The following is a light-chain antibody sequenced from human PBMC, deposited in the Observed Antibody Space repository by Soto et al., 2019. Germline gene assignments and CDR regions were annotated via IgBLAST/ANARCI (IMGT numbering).Light chain of an antibody. CDR3: LQYNTSVRT. V-gene: IGKV1-5*03. Sequence: DIQMTQFPSTLSVSLGDRVTITCRASQSINYWLAWYQQKPGPAPKLLIYQASTLETGVPSRFSGGGSGTEFTLTISSLQPDDFATYYCLQYNTSVRTFGQGTKVEIK. CDR2: QAS. CDR1: QSINYW. J-gene: IGKJ1*01.